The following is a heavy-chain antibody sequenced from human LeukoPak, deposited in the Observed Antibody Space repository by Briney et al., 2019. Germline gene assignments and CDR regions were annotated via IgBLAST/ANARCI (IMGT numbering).Heavy chain of an antibody. J-gene: IGHJ4*02. CDR2: IKQDGSEK. Sequence: GGSLRLSCAASGFTFSSSWMNWVRQAPGKGLEWVANIKQDGSEKDYVDSVKGRFTISRDNAKNSLYLQMNSLRAEDTAVYYCARAGWLLSPTVFDHWGQGTLVTVSS. CDR1: GFTFSSSW. CDR3: ARAGWLLSPTVFDH. V-gene: IGHV3-7*03. D-gene: IGHD5-12*01.